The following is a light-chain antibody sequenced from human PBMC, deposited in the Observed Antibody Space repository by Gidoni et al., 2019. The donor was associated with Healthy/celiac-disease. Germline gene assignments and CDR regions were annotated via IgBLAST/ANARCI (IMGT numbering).Light chain of an antibody. CDR3: SPYAGSYVV. V-gene: IGLV2-11*01. J-gene: IGLJ2*01. Sequence: QSALTQPRSVSGSPGPSVTISCTGTSSDVGGYNYVSWYQQPPGKAPILMIYDVSKQPSGAPDRFSGSTSGTTSSLTTSGLPAENEADYYCSPYAGSYVVFGGGTKLTVL. CDR2: DVS. CDR1: SSDVGGYNY.